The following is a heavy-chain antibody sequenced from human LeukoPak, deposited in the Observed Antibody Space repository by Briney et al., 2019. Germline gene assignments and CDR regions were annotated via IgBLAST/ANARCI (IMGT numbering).Heavy chain of an antibody. Sequence: GASVKVSCKASGGTFSSYAISWVRQAPGQGLEWMGGIIPNFGTANYAQKFQGRVTITADESTSTAYMELSSLRSEDTAVYYCARTMNSGWDYYYYGMDVWGQGTTVTVSS. D-gene: IGHD6-19*01. V-gene: IGHV1-69*13. CDR1: GGTFSSYA. J-gene: IGHJ6*02. CDR2: IIPNFGTA. CDR3: ARTMNSGWDYYYYGMDV.